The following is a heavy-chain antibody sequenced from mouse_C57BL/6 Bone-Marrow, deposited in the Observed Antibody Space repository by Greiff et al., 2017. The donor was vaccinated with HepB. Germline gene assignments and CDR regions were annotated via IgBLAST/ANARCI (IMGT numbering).Heavy chain of an antibody. CDR3: ASYSNYYFDY. CDR2: INPNNGGT. J-gene: IGHJ2*01. Sequence: VQLKESGPELVKPGASVKMSCKASGYTFTDYNMHWVKQSHGKSLEWIGYINPNNGGTSYNQKFKGKATLTVNKSSSTAYMELRSLTSEDSAVYYCASYSNYYFDYWGQGTTLTVSS. V-gene: IGHV1-22*01. CDR1: GYTFTDYN. D-gene: IGHD2-5*01.